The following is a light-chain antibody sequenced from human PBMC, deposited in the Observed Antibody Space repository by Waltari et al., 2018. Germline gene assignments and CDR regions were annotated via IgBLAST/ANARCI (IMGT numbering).Light chain of an antibody. CDR3: SSYTSVNTR. J-gene: IGLJ2*01. CDR1: SSAVDGFNF. V-gene: IGLV2-14*03. Sequence: QSALTQPASMSGSPGQSITISCTGTSSAVDGFNFVSWYQQYPGKAPKLIIYDVANRPSGVSHLFSGSRSGNTASLTISGLQAEDEADYYCSSYTSVNTRFGGGTKLTVL. CDR2: DVA.